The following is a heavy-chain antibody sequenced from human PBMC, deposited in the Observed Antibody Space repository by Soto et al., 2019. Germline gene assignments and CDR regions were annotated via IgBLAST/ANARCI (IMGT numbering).Heavy chain of an antibody. D-gene: IGHD3-10*01. CDR1: GFTFSSSW. CDR2: INSGASTT. V-gene: IGHV3-74*01. Sequence: EVQLVESGGGLVQPGGSLRLSCAASGFTFSSSWMHWVRQAPGKGLVWVSRINSGASTTNYAEAVKGRFTISRDNAKNTLYLQTDRLTAEDTAVYYCARGPTGRFGYDYWGQGTLVTVSS. J-gene: IGHJ4*02. CDR3: ARGPTGRFGYDY.